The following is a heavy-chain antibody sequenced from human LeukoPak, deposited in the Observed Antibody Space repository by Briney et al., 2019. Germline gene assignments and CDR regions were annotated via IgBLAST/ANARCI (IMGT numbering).Heavy chain of an antibody. J-gene: IGHJ5*02. CDR3: AKETPKTGWFGP. V-gene: IGHV1-46*01. CDR2: INPSGDGT. Sequence: ASVKVSCKASGHTFTTYYVHLVRQAPGQGLEWMGVINPSGDGTNYPQRFQGRVTLTRDTSTSTVYMELSSLRSEDTAIYYCAKETPKTGWFGPWGQGTLGTGSS. D-gene: IGHD1-14*01. CDR1: GHTFTTYY.